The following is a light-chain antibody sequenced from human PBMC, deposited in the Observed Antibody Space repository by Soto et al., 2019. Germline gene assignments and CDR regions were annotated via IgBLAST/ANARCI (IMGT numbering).Light chain of an antibody. Sequence: EIVLTQSPATLSLSPGERATLSCRASQSVSSYLAWYQQTPGQAPRLLIYDASNRATGIPARFSGGGSGTDFTRTISSLEPEDFAVYYCQQRSNWPPAFGQGTKLEIK. CDR1: QSVSSY. V-gene: IGKV3-11*01. J-gene: IGKJ2*01. CDR3: QQRSNWPPA. CDR2: DAS.